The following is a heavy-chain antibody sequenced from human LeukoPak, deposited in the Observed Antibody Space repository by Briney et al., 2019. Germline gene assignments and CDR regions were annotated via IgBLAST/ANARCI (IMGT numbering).Heavy chain of an antibody. CDR1: GGTFSSYA. CDR2: IIPIFGTA. D-gene: IGHD5-24*01. J-gene: IGHJ4*02. CDR3: ARGLRDGYNYPPLHFDY. V-gene: IGHV1-69*13. Sequence: ASVKVSCKASGGTFSSYAISWVRQAPGQGLEWMGGIIPIFGTANYAQKFQGRVTITADESTSTAYMELSSLRSEDTAVYYCARGLRDGYNYPPLHFDYWGQGTLVTVSS.